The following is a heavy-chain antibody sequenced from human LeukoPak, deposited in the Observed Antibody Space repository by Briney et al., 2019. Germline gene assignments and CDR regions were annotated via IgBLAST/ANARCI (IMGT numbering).Heavy chain of an antibody. CDR2: VNPNSGGT. V-gene: IGHV1-2*02. J-gene: IGHJ3*02. D-gene: IGHD3-10*01. CDR1: GYTFTGYY. CDR3: ARAHNMVRGAGNAFDI. Sequence: ASVKVSCKASGYTFTGYYMHWVRQAPGQGLEWVGWVNPNSGGTNYAQKFQGRVTMTRDTSISTAYMELSRLRSDDTAVYYCARAHNMVRGAGNAFDIWGQGTMVTVSS.